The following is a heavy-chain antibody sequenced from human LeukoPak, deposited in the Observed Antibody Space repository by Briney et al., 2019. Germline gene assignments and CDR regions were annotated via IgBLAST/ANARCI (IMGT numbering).Heavy chain of an antibody. D-gene: IGHD2-21*01. J-gene: IGHJ1*01. CDR1: GFTFSSYA. CDR3: ASAREYCGSAECYEYFQH. Sequence: GGSLRLSCAASGFTFSSYAMHWVRQAPGKGLEWVAVIWYDGSNKYYADSVKGRFTISRDNAKNSLYLQMNSLRDEDTAVYYCASAREYCGSAECYEYFQHWGQGTLVTVSS. V-gene: IGHV3-33*01. CDR2: IWYDGSNK.